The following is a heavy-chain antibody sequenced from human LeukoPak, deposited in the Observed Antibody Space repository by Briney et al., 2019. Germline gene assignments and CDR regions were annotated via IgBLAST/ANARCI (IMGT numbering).Heavy chain of an antibody. J-gene: IGHJ4*02. Sequence: PSETLSLTCTVSGGSISSSSYYWGWIRQPPGKGLEWIGSIYYSGSTYYNPSLKSRVTISVDTSKNQFSLKLSSVTAADTAVYYCASDRNGGSPADDFDYWGQGTLVTVSS. CDR3: ASDRNGGSPADDFDY. V-gene: IGHV4-39*07. D-gene: IGHD4-23*01. CDR2: IYYSGST. CDR1: GGSISSSSYY.